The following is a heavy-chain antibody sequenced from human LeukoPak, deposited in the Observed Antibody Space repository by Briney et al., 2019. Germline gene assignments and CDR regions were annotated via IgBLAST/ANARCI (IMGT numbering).Heavy chain of an antibody. V-gene: IGHV4-38-2*01. Sequence: SETLSLTCAVSGYSISTGRYWGWIRQPPGKGLEWIGSIYHSGSTYYNASLKSRVTISVDTSKNQFSLNLRSVTAADTAVYYCARSLSTAGIDYWGQGTLVTVSS. D-gene: IGHD2-2*01. CDR1: GYSISTGRY. CDR3: ARSLSTAGIDY. CDR2: IYHSGST. J-gene: IGHJ4*02.